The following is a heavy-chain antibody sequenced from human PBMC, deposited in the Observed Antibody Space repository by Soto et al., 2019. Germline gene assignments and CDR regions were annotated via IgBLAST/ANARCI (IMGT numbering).Heavy chain of an antibody. Sequence: LILSCAASGFTFSDYYMSWIRQAPGQGPEWVSYIDSATLYTKYSDSVKGRFTISRDNAKNSVFLQMNNLRVEDTSLYYCARKHSSDATGYDYFDSWGQGTVVTVSS. V-gene: IGHV3-11*06. D-gene: IGHD3-9*01. CDR2: IDSATLYT. CDR3: ARKHSSDATGYDYFDS. CDR1: GFTFSDYY. J-gene: IGHJ4*02.